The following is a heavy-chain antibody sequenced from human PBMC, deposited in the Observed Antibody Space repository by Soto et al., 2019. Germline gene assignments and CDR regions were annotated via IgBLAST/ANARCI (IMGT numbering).Heavy chain of an antibody. CDR1: GFTVSSNY. Sequence: EVQLVETGGGLIQPGGSLRLSCAASGFTVSSNYMSWVRQAPGKGLEWVSVIYSGGSTYYADSVKGRFTISRDNSKNTLYLQMKSLRAEDTAVYYCARQNEVGATESWGQGTLVTVSS. CDR3: ARQNEVGATES. J-gene: IGHJ5*02. CDR2: IYSGGST. V-gene: IGHV3-53*02. D-gene: IGHD1-26*01.